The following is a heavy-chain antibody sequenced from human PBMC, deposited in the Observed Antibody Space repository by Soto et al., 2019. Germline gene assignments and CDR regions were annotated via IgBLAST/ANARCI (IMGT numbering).Heavy chain of an antibody. CDR2: FDPEDGET. CDR3: ATTSPAAATPYYFDY. Sequence: ASVKVSCKVSGYTLTELSMHWVRQAPGKGLEWMGGFDPEDGETIYAQKFQGRVTMTEDTSTDTAYMELSSLRSEDTAVYYCATTSPAAATPYYFDYWGQGTLVTVSS. CDR1: GYTLTELS. D-gene: IGHD2-15*01. V-gene: IGHV1-24*01. J-gene: IGHJ4*02.